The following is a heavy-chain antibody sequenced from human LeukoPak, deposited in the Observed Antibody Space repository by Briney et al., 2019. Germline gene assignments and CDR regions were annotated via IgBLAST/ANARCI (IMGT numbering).Heavy chain of an antibody. J-gene: IGHJ6*02. CDR1: GYSFLSYW. CDR3: ARLEKDIVVVPAAMGGYYGMDV. Sequence: RGKSLKISCEVSGYSFLSYWIGWVRQMPGKGLEWMGIIYPGDSDTRYSPSFQGQVTISADKSISTAYLQWSSLKASDTAMYYCARLEKDIVVVPAAMGGYYGMDVWGQGTTVTVSS. CDR2: IYPGDSDT. D-gene: IGHD2-2*01. V-gene: IGHV5-51*01.